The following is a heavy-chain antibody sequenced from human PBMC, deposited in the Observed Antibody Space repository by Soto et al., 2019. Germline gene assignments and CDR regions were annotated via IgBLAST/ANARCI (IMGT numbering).Heavy chain of an antibody. CDR3: ARNTIFGVVSWFDP. D-gene: IGHD3-3*01. J-gene: IGHJ5*02. V-gene: IGHV3-53*04. CDR2: IYSGGST. Sequence: GWSLRLSCAASGFTVGSNYMSWVRQAPGKGLEWVSVIYSGGSTYYADSVKGRFTISRHNSKNTLYLQMNSLRAEDTAVYYCARNTIFGVVSWFDPWGQGTLVTVSS. CDR1: GFTVGSNY.